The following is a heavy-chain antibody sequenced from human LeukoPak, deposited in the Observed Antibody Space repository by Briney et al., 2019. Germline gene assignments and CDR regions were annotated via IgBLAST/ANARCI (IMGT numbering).Heavy chain of an antibody. J-gene: IGHJ5*02. CDR3: ARXIYCSSTSCHLSGWFDP. D-gene: IGHD2-2*01. CDR2: IYYSGST. V-gene: IGHV4-39*01. Sequence: SETLSLTCTVSGGSISSSSYYWGWIRQPPGKGLEWIGSIYYSGSTYYNPSLKSRVTISVDTSKNQFSLKLSSVTAADTAVYYCARXIYCSSTSCHLSGWFDPWGQGTLVTVSS. CDR1: GGSISSSSYY.